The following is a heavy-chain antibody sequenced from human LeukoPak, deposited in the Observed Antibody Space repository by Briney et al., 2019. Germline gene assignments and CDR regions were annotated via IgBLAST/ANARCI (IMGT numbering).Heavy chain of an antibody. V-gene: IGHV3-53*01. CDR3: ARRAGGYSHPYDY. D-gene: IGHD4-23*01. CDR2: IYSDDTT. J-gene: IGHJ4*02. CDR1: GITVSGNY. Sequence: TFTHAGITVSGNYKSSIHHAPGKGLNSVSLIYSDDTTLYADSVKGRFTISREISKNTLYLQMSSLRAEDTAVYYCARRAGGYSHPYDYWGQGVLVTVSS.